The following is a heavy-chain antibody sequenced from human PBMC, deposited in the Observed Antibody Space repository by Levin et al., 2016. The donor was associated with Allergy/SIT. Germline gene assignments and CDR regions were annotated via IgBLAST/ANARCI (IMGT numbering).Heavy chain of an antibody. CDR3: ARDSGQLIQRSGPFEY. Sequence: ASVKVSCKVSGDTLSEISMHWVRQAPGRGLEWMGGFDPEDGEAVYAGKFQGRLTMTEDTSTNTAYMELRRLTSEDTAVYYCARDSGQLIQRSGPFEYWGQGTLVTVSS. CDR2: FDPEDGEA. J-gene: IGHJ4*02. V-gene: IGHV1-24*01. CDR1: GDTLSEIS. D-gene: IGHD3-10*01.